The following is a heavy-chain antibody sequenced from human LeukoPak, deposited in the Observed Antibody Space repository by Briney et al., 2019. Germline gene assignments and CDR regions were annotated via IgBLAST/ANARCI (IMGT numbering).Heavy chain of an antibody. CDR3: ARDGGLLWFGNIDY. Sequence: ASVKVSCKASGYTFTGYYVHWVRQAPGQGLEWMGWINPNSGGTNYAQKFQGRVTMTRDTSISTAYMELSRLRSDDTAVYYCARDGGLLWFGNIDYWGQGTLVTVSS. J-gene: IGHJ4*02. CDR2: INPNSGGT. D-gene: IGHD3-10*01. CDR1: GYTFTGYY. V-gene: IGHV1-2*02.